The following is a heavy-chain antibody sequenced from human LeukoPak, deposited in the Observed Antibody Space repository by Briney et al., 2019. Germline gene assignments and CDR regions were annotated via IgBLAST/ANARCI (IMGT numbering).Heavy chain of an antibody. Sequence: SETLSLTCTVSGGSISSSSSYWSWTRQPAGKGLEWIGRIYTSGSTDYNPSLKSRVTMSVDTSKNQFSLKLASVTAADTAVYYCARGPNTSSFSLVGGSDIWGQGTMVTVSS. J-gene: IGHJ3*02. CDR3: ARGPNTSSFSLVGGSDI. D-gene: IGHD3-16*02. CDR2: IYTSGST. CDR1: GGSISSSSSY. V-gene: IGHV4-61*02.